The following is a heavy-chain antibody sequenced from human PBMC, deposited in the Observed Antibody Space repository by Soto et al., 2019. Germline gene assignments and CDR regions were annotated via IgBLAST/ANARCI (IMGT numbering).Heavy chain of an antibody. J-gene: IGHJ3*02. Sequence: QITLKGSGPTLVKPTQTLTLTCTLSGISLSTSGVGLGWSRQTPGKALEWLPLVYWNDDKHYCPSLKNRLTITKDTSKDQGILTMTNMDPVDTARYYWARGRATLPVFAFDIWGQGTVVTVSS. CDR2: VYWNDDK. D-gene: IGHD1-1*01. V-gene: IGHV2-5*01. CDR3: ARGRATLPVFAFDI. CDR1: GISLSTSGVG.